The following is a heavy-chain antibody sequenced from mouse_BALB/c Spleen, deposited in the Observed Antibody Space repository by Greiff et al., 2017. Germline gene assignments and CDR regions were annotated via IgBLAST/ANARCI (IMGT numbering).Heavy chain of an antibody. D-gene: IGHD1-1*01. V-gene: IGHV1S22*01. Sequence: LQQPGSELVRPGASVKLSCKASGYTFTSYWMHWVKQRHGQGLEWIGNIYPGSGSTNYDEKFKSKGTLTVDTSSSTAYMHLSSLTSEDSAVYYCTRSYYGSSHFDDWGQGTTLTVSS. CDR1: GYTFTSYW. CDR2: IYPGSGST. CDR3: TRSYYGSSHFDD. J-gene: IGHJ2*01.